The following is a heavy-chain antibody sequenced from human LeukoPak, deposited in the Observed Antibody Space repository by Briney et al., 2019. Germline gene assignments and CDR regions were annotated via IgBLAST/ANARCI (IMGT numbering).Heavy chain of an antibody. D-gene: IGHD2-2*01. Sequence: ASVKVSCKASGGTFSSYAISWVRQAPGQGLEWMGRIIPILGIANYAQKFQGRVTITADKSTSTAYMELSRLRSEDTAVYYCARTFSSTSCYGGCYYYYGMDVWGQGTTVTVSS. CDR1: GGTFSSYA. J-gene: IGHJ6*02. CDR3: ARTFSSTSCYGGCYYYYGMDV. CDR2: IIPILGIA. V-gene: IGHV1-69*04.